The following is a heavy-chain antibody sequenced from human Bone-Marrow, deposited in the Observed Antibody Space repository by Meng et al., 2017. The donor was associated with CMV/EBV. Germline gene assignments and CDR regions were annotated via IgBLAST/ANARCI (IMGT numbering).Heavy chain of an antibody. J-gene: IGHJ6*02. CDR2: ISSSSSYI. D-gene: IGHD3-3*01. CDR3: ARAPSGVDTIFGVVTVYYYYYGMDV. Sequence: GGSLRLSCAASGFTFSSYSMNWVRQAPGKGLEWVSSISSSSSYIYYADSVKGRFTISRDNAKNSLYLQMNSLRAEDTAVYYCARAPSGVDTIFGVVTVYYYYYGMDVWGQGTTVTVSS. V-gene: IGHV3-21*01. CDR1: GFTFSSYS.